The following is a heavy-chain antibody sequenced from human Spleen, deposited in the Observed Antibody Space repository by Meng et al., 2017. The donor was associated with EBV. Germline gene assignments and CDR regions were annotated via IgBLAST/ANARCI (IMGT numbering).Heavy chain of an antibody. CDR1: GFTVSSNY. J-gene: IGHJ4*02. D-gene: IGHD4-23*01. CDR2: FYSGGTT. CDR3: ARGAVITPYFDF. Sequence: VLRVESGGGLMQPGWSLRLSCAASGFTVSSNYMSWVRQAPGKGLEWVSVFYSGGTTKYADSVKGRFTISRDNSKNTLYLQMNSLRAEDTAVYYCARGAVITPYFDFWGQGTLVTVSS. V-gene: IGHV3-53*01.